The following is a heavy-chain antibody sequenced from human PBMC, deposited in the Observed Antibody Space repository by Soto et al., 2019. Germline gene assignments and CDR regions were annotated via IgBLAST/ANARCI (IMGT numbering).Heavy chain of an antibody. CDR3: ARDSGYGSGASGNHYLDY. Sequence: PGRCLRLSSAVAGFTSGFFWMSCVRQAPGKGWKWVATIKLDDSEKKYVGSVKDLSTLSRDNAKNSHYLKMDSLRVEDTSVYYCARDSGYGSGASGNHYLDYWGHGTLVTVSS. V-gene: IGHV3-7*03. CDR1: GFTSGFFW. D-gene: IGHD3-10*01. J-gene: IGHJ4*01. CDR2: IKLDDSEK.